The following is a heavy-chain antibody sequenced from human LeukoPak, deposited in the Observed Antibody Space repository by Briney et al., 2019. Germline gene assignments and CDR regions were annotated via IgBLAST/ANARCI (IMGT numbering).Heavy chain of an antibody. CDR3: ARAHNWNFGY. CDR1: GDSVSSNSVA. J-gene: IGHJ4*02. D-gene: IGHD1-7*01. Sequence: SQTLSLTCVISGDSVSSNSVAWNWIRQSPSRGLEWLGRTYYRSKWYNDYATSVKSRITINPDTSKNQFSLQLNSVTPEDTAIYYCARAHNWNFGYWGQGTLVTVSS. V-gene: IGHV6-1*01. CDR2: TYYRSKWYN.